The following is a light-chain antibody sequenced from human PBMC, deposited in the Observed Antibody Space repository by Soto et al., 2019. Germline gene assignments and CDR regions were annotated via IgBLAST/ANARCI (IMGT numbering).Light chain of an antibody. CDR2: SND. Sequence: QSVLTQPPSASGTPGQRVTFSCSGSSSNIGTNAVSWYQQLPGAAPKLLIKSNDQRPSGVPDRFSGSKSGASASLAIRGLQSEDEADYYCAVWDDSLNGYVFGTGTKVTVL. CDR3: AVWDDSLNGYV. CDR1: SSNIGTNA. J-gene: IGLJ1*01. V-gene: IGLV1-44*01.